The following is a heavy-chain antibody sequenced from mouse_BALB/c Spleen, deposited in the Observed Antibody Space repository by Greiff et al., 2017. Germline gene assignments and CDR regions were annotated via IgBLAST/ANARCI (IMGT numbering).Heavy chain of an antibody. Sequence: EVQLQQSGPELVKTGASVKISCKASGYSFTGYYMHWVKQSHGKSLEWIGRINPYNGATSYNQNFKDKASLTVDKSSSTAYMELHSLTSEDSAVYYCAREEDDGFDYWGQGTTLTVSS. CDR3: AREEDDGFDY. CDR2: INPYNGAT. V-gene: IGHV1-31*01. CDR1: GYSFTGYY. D-gene: IGHD2-12*01. J-gene: IGHJ2*01.